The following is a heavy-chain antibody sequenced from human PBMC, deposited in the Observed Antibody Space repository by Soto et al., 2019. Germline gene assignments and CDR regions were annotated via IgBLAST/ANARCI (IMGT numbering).Heavy chain of an antibody. CDR3: TADASCSSNSFPGALDI. D-gene: IGHD2-2*01. CDR1: GFTFSHVW. Sequence: EVQLVESGGGLVKPGGSLRLSCAASGFTFSHVWMTWVRQAPGKGREWVGRIKRKTDGGTTDYAAPVKGRFTISRDDLKNTRYLQMNSLKIEDTAVYYCTADASCSSNSFPGALDIWGQGTMVTVSS. V-gene: IGHV3-15*01. CDR2: IKRKTDGGTT. J-gene: IGHJ3*02.